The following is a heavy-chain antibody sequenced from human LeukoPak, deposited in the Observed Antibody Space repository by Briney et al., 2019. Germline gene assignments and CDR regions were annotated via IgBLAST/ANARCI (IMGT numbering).Heavy chain of an antibody. CDR3: ARVGSGSYYLYYYYYMDV. D-gene: IGHD3-10*01. CDR2: IYYSGST. J-gene: IGHJ6*03. Sequence: SETLSLTCTVSGGSISSYYWSWIRQPPGKGLEWIGYIYYSGSTYYNPSLKSRVTISVDTSKNQFSLKLSSVTAADTAVYYCARVGSGSYYLYYYYYMDVWGKGTTVTVSS. CDR1: GGSISSYY. V-gene: IGHV4-59*08.